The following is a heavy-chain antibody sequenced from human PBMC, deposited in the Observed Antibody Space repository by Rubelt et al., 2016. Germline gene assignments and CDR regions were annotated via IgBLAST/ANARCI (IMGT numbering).Heavy chain of an antibody. Sequence: QVQLVQSGAEVKKPGASVKVSCKASGYTFTGYYMHWVRQAPGQGLEWMGWINPNSGGTNYAQKFQGSVTMHRDTSISTAYMELSRLRSDDTAVYYCARDLYKGPRWLVAYWGQGTLVTVSS. CDR2: INPNSGGT. CDR3: ARDLYKGPRWLVAY. CDR1: GYTFTGYY. V-gene: IGHV1-2*02. J-gene: IGHJ4*02. D-gene: IGHD6-19*01.